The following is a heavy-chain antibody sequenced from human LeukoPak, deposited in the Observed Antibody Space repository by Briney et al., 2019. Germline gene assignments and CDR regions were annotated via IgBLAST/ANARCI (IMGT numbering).Heavy chain of an antibody. J-gene: IGHJ6*02. CDR3: ARDLAPNPPDYYSYGMGV. D-gene: IGHD3-16*01. CDR1: GGSISSYY. CDR2: IYNSGST. V-gene: IGHV4-59*01. Sequence: SETLSLTCTVSGGSISSYYWSWIRQPPGKGLEWIGYIYNSGSTNYNPSLKSRVTISVDTSKNQFSLKLSSVTAADTAVYYCARDLAPNPPDYYSYGMGVWGQGTTVTVSS.